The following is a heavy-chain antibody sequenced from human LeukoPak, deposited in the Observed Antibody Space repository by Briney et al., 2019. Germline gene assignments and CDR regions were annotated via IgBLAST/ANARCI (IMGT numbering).Heavy chain of an antibody. V-gene: IGHV1-3*01. CDR2: INAGYGNT. CDR1: GYTFSSYS. J-gene: IGHJ5*02. D-gene: IGHD3-22*01. CDR3: ARLNYYDSSGYPNWFDP. Sequence: GASVKVSCKVSGYTFSSYSIHWVRQAPGQRLEWMGWINAGYGNTKSSQKFQGRLTITRDTSASTVYMDLSSLRYEDTAVYYCARLNYYDSSGYPNWFDPWGQGTLVTVSS.